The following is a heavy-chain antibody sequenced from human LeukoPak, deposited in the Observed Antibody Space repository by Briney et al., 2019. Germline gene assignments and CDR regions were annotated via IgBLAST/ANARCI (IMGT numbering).Heavy chain of an antibody. CDR3: ARHGGSYTFDF. J-gene: IGHJ4*02. D-gene: IGHD1-26*01. Sequence: SETLSLTCTVSGGSISSYYWSWIRQPPGEGLELIGYMYDSGSTNYNPSLKSRVTILVDTSKNQFSLRLSSVTAADTAVYYCARHGGSYTFDFWGQGVLVTVPS. CDR1: GGSISSYY. CDR2: MYDSGST. V-gene: IGHV4-59*01.